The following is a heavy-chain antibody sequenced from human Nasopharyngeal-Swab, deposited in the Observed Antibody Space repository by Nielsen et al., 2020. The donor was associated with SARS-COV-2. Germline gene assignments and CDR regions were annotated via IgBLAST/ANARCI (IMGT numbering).Heavy chain of an antibody. Sequence: GGPLRPPCAAPGSTFSIYAMHWVRQAPGKGLEWVPVISYDGSNKYYADSVKARFTISRDNSKNTLYLQMNSLRAEDTAVYYCATPSPQVYDFWSGYGSWGQGTLVTVSS. D-gene: IGHD3-3*01. V-gene: IGHV3-30-3*01. CDR2: ISYDGSNK. J-gene: IGHJ4*02. CDR1: GSTFSIYA. CDR3: ATPSPQVYDFWSGYGS.